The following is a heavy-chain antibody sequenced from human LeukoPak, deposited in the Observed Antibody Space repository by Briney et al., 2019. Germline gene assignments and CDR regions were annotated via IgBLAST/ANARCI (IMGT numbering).Heavy chain of an antibody. J-gene: IGHJ6*02. CDR3: ARGCGGDCYHYYYYGMDV. V-gene: IGHV1-46*01. Sequence: ASVMVSCKASGYTFTSYYMHWVRQAPGQGLEWMGIINPSGGSTSYAQKFQGRVTMTRDTSTSTVYMELSSLRSEDTAVYYCARGCGGDCYHYYYYGMDVWGQGTTVTVSS. CDR1: GYTFTSYY. CDR2: INPSGGST. D-gene: IGHD2-21*02.